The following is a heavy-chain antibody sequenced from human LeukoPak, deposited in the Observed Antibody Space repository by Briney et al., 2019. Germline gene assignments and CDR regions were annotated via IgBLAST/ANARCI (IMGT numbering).Heavy chain of an antibody. CDR2: ISYSGTT. CDR3: ARMRHGDYFDY. CDR1: GGSVSSGIYY. Sequence: PSETLSLTCTVSGGSVSSGIYYWSWIRQPPGKALEWIGYISYSGTTNYNPSLKGRVTISVDTSKNQFSLKLTSVTAADTAVYYCARMRHGDYFDYWGQGTLVTVSS. J-gene: IGHJ4*02. V-gene: IGHV4-61*01. D-gene: IGHD4-17*01.